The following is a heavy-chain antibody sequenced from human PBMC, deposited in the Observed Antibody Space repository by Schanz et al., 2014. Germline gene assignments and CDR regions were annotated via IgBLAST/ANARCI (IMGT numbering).Heavy chain of an antibody. J-gene: IGHJ4*02. CDR2: INPSGGGT. CDR3: ARDQSPYTNSSDVRYFDY. V-gene: IGHV1-46*01. CDR1: GYNITSND. Sequence: QVHLVQSGAEVKKPGASVKVSCKASGYNITSNDVTWVRQATGQGLEWMGIINPSGGGTSYALRFQDRVTVTRDTSRSTVYMELSSLRSEDTAVYYCARDQSPYTNSSDVRYFDYWGQGSLVTVSS. D-gene: IGHD6-6*01.